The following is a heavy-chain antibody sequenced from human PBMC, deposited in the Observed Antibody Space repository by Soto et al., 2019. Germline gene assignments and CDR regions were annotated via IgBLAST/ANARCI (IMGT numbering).Heavy chain of an antibody. CDR1: GGTFSSYT. V-gene: IGHV1-69*02. Sequence: QVQLVQSGAEVKKPGSSVKVSCKASGGTFSSYTISWVRQAPGQGLEWMGRIIPILGIANYAQKFQGRVTITADKSTSTAYMELSSLRSEDTAVYYCASSCRRCGWGLYWGQGTLVTVSS. D-gene: IGHD3-10*01. J-gene: IGHJ4*02. CDR3: ASSCRRCGWGLY. CDR2: IIPILGIA.